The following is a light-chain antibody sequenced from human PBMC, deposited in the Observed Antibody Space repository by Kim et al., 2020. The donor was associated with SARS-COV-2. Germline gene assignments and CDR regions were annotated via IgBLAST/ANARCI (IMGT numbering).Light chain of an antibody. Sequence: QSVLTQPPSTSGTPGQRVTISCSGSRSNSGSNYVNWYQQFPGTAPKLLIYRIDHRPSGVPARFSASKSGASASLAISDLRSEDEAVYYCAAWDDGLSGPYWVFGGGTQLTVL. CDR2: RID. J-gene: IGLJ3*02. CDR1: RSNSGSNY. V-gene: IGLV1-47*01. CDR3: AAWDDGLSGPYWV.